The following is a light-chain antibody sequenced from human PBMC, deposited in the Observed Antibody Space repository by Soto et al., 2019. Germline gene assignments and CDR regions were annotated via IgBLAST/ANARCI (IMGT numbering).Light chain of an antibody. V-gene: IGKV4-1*01. CDR1: QSVLFSINQKNY. Sequence: DIVLTQSPDSVAVSLGERATINCKSSQSVLFSINQKNYLAWYHQKPGQPPKLLIYWASIRESGVPTRFSGSGSGTNFTLTISSLQAEDAAVYCFQQYYTTPPTFGLGTKV. CDR2: WAS. CDR3: QQYYTTPPT. J-gene: IGKJ1*01.